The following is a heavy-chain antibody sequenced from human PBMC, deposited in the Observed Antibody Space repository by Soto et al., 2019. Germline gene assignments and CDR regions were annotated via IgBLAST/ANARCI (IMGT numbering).Heavy chain of an antibody. V-gene: IGHV1-3*01. J-gene: IGHJ4*02. Sequence: GASVKFSSKASGYTFTPYIMPWVRQTPGERIEQSGWINAGNGHKKHSQKFQAKDTISSDTSARRGYMELSSARSEDTAVYYCDRNLGYCSGGSCDYWGQGTLVTVSS. D-gene: IGHD2-15*01. CDR2: INAGNGHK. CDR1: GYTFTPYI. CDR3: DRNLGYCSGGSCDY.